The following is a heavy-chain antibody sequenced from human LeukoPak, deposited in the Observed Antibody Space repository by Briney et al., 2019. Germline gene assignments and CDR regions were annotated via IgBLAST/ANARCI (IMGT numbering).Heavy chain of an antibody. CDR1: GFTSPTSA. D-gene: IGHD5-24*01. CDR2: IVVGSGNT. Sequence: ASVKVSCKGSGFTSPTSAVQCVRQARGQRLEWIGWIVVGSGNTNYAQKFQERVTINSDMSTSTAYMVVRSHRSEDTAVYYCAAPSRLQLDYWGQGTLVTVSS. V-gene: IGHV1-58*01. CDR3: AAPSRLQLDY. J-gene: IGHJ4*02.